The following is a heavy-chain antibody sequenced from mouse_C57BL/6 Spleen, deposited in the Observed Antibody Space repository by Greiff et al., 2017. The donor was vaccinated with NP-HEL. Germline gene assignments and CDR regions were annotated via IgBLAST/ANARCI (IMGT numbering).Heavy chain of an antibody. J-gene: IGHJ3*01. Sequence: EVKVVESGGDLVKPGGSLKLSCAASGFTFSSYGMSWVRQTPDKRLEWVATISSGGSYTYYPDSVKGRFTISRDNAKNTLYLQMSSLKSEDTAMYYCARRDYGPFAYWGQGTLVTVSA. CDR3: ARRDYGPFAY. CDR2: ISSGGSYT. CDR1: GFTFSSYG. V-gene: IGHV5-6*02. D-gene: IGHD2-4*01.